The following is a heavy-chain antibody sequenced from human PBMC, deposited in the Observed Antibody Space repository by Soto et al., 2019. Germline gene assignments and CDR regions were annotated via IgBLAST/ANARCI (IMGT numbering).Heavy chain of an antibody. CDR3: AYSSGWYRRNV. CDR2: ILHSGTT. CDR1: GGSISSPKW. D-gene: IGHD6-13*01. Sequence: QVQLQESGPGLVKPSGTLSLTCAVSGGSISSPKWWTWRRQPPGKGLEWVGDILHSGTTNYNPSLKRRDTSSIDKSQNQFSLSVTSVAAAYTAIYYCAYSSGWYRRNVCGQWTAVTV. V-gene: IGHV4-4*02. J-gene: IGHJ6*02.